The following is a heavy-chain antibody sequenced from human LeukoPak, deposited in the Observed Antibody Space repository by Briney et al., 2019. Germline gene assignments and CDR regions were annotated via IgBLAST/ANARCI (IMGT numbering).Heavy chain of an antibody. J-gene: IGHJ4*02. CDR1: GGSISSSSYY. Sequence: PSETLSLTCTVSGGSISSSSYYWGWIRQPPGKGLEWIGSIYYSGSTYYNPSLKSRVTISVDTSKNQFSLKLSSVTAADTAVYYRARQRIAVAGTHFDYWGQGTLVTVSS. V-gene: IGHV4-39*01. D-gene: IGHD6-19*01. CDR3: ARQRIAVAGTHFDY. CDR2: IYYSGST.